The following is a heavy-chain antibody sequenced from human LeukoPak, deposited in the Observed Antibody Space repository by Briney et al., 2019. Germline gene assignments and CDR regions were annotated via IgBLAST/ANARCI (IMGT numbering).Heavy chain of an antibody. Sequence: GGSLRLSCAASGFTFSSYSMNWVRQAPGKGLEWVSYISSSSSTIYYADSVKGRFTISRDNAKNSLYLQMNSLRAEDTAVYYCAKWDSSSWYGWFDLWGQGTLVTVSS. V-gene: IGHV3-48*04. D-gene: IGHD6-13*01. CDR1: GFTFSSYS. CDR2: ISSSSSTI. J-gene: IGHJ5*02. CDR3: AKWDSSSWYGWFDL.